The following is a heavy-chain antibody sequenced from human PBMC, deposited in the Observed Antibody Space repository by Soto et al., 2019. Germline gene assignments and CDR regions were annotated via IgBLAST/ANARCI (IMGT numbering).Heavy chain of an antibody. D-gene: IGHD3-3*01. J-gene: IGHJ4*02. Sequence: GGSLRLSCAASGFTFSSYWMHWVRQAPGKGLEWVSGINSDGSSTSNADSVKGRFTISRDNAKNTLYLQMNSLRAEDTAVYYCSRGANLPLFRFLEWLFDYWGQGTLVTVSS. CDR3: SRGANLPLFRFLEWLFDY. V-gene: IGHV3-74*01. CDR1: GFTFSSYW. CDR2: INSDGSST.